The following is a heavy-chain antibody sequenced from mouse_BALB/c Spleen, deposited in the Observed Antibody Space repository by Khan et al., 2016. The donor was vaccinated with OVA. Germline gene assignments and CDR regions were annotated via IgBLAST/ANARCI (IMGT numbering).Heavy chain of an antibody. Sequence: QVQLKESGPGLAQPSQSLSITCTVSGFSLTSYGVHWVRQSPGKGLEWLGVIWSGGSTDYNAAFISRLSISKDNSKSQVFFKMNSLQAADTTIYYCARNQGGYDGSSAEFAYWGQGTLVTVSA. V-gene: IGHV2-4-1*01. CDR3: ARNQGGYDGSSAEFAY. D-gene: IGHD1-1*01. J-gene: IGHJ3*01. CDR1: GFSLTSYG. CDR2: IWSGGST.